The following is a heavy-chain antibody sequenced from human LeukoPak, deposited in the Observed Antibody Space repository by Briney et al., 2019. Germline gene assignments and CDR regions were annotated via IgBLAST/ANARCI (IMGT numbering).Heavy chain of an antibody. Sequence: SETLSLTCAVYGGSFSGYYWSWIRQPPGKGLEWIGEINHSGSTNYNPSLKSRVTISVDTSKNQLSLKLSSVTAADTAVYYCARKPPNWYFDLWGRGTLVTVSS. CDR2: INHSGST. J-gene: IGHJ2*01. CDR1: GGSFSGYY. V-gene: IGHV4-34*01. CDR3: ARKPPNWYFDL.